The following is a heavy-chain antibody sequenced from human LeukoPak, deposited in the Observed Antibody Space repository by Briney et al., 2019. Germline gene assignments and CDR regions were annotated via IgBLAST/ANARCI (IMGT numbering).Heavy chain of an antibody. J-gene: IGHJ6*02. CDR3: ARGGGDSFYYYYYGMDV. V-gene: IGHV4-4*02. CDR1: GGSISSSNW. CDR2: IYHSGST. D-gene: IGHD2-21*02. Sequence: SGTLSLTCAVSGGSISSSNWWSWVRQPPGKGLEWIGEIYHSGSTNYNPSLKSRVTISVDTSKNQFSLKLSSVTAADTAVYYCARGGGDSFYYYYYGMDVWGQGTTVTVSS.